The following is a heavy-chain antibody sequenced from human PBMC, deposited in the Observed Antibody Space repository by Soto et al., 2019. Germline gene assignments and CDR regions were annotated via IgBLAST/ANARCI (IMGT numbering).Heavy chain of an antibody. V-gene: IGHV4-34*01. CDR3: ARGLLLWFGELSRRGGYYYYMDV. D-gene: IGHD3-10*01. J-gene: IGHJ6*03. Sequence: QVQLQQWGAGLLKPSETLSLTCAVYGGSFSGYYWGWIRQPPGKGLEWSGEINDSGSSNYNPSLKSRGTISVDTPKNQFSLKLGSVTAADTAVYYCARGLLLWFGELSRRGGYYYYMDVWGKGTMVTVSS. CDR1: GGSFSGYY. CDR2: INDSGSS.